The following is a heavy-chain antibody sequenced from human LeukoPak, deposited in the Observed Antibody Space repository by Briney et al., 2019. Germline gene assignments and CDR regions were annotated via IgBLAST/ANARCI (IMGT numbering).Heavy chain of an antibody. Sequence: KPSETLSLTCTVSGGSISSSSYYWGWIRQPPGKGLEWIGSIYYSGSTYYNPSLKSRVTISVDTSKNQFSLKLSSVTAADTAVYYCAMSLYDDLTPYYMDVWGKGTTVIISS. CDR2: IYYSGST. D-gene: IGHD3-3*01. J-gene: IGHJ6*03. V-gene: IGHV4-39*01. CDR1: GGSISSSSYY. CDR3: AMSLYDDLTPYYMDV.